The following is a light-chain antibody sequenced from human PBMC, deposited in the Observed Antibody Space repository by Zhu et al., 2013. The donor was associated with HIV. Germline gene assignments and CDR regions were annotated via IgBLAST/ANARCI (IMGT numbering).Light chain of an antibody. Sequence: QSALTQPASVSGSPGQSITISCTGTSSDVGGYNYVSWYQHHPGKAPKLMIYDVIKRPSGVPDRFSGSKSGNTASLIISGLQAEDEADYYCNSYAGAYSWVFGTGTKVTVL. CDR1: SSDVGGYNY. V-gene: IGLV2-14*03. CDR2: DVI. CDR3: NSYAGAYSWV. J-gene: IGLJ1*01.